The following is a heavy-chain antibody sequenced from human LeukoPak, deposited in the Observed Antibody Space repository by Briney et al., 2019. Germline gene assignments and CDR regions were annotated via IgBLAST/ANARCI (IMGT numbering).Heavy chain of an antibody. D-gene: IGHD6-13*01. CDR1: GGSLIDHY. CDR2: INHSGST. Sequence: SETLSLTCAVYGGSLIDHYWNWIRQPPGKGLEWIGEINHSGSTKYNPSLKSRVTISVDTSKNQFSLNLNSVTAADTAVYYCARGNIAAAVKYWGQGTLVAVSS. CDR3: ARGNIAAAVKY. V-gene: IGHV4-34*01. J-gene: IGHJ1*01.